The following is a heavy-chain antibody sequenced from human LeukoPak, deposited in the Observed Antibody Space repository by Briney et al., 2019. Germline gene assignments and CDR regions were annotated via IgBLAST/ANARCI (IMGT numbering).Heavy chain of an antibody. J-gene: IGHJ4*02. CDR1: GFTFSSYW. CDR3: ARARYCSGGSCYFFDY. D-gene: IGHD2-15*01. CDR2: IKQDGSEK. Sequence: GGSLRLSCAASGFTFSSYWMSWVRQAPGKGLEWVANIKQDGSEKYYVDSVKGRFTISRDNAKKSLYLQMNSLRAEDTAVYYCARARYCSGGSCYFFDYWGQGTLVTVSS. V-gene: IGHV3-7*01.